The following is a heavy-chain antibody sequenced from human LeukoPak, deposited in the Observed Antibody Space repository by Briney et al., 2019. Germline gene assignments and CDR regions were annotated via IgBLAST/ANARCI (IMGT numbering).Heavy chain of an antibody. V-gene: IGHV1-2*02. Sequence: GASVKVSCKASGYTLTGYYMHWVRQAPGQGLEWMGWIDPNSGGTNYAQKFQGRVTMTRDTSISTAYMELSRLRSDDTAVYYCARGLRRIFGVVSDYWGQGTLVTVSS. CDR3: ARGLRRIFGVVSDY. CDR2: IDPNSGGT. CDR1: GYTLTGYY. D-gene: IGHD3-3*02. J-gene: IGHJ4*02.